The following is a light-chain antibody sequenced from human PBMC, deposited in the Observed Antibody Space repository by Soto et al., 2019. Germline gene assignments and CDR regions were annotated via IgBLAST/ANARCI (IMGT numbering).Light chain of an antibody. J-gene: IGLJ3*02. V-gene: IGLV1-51*01. CDR1: RSNIGNNY. Sequence: QSVLTQPPSVSAAPGQKVTISCSGRRSNIGNNYVAWYQQFPGTVPKLLIYNNNERPSGTPDRISGSASGTSATLTITGLQTGDEADYFCVTWDTSLRTGVIGGGTKVTVL. CDR3: VTWDTSLRTGV. CDR2: NNN.